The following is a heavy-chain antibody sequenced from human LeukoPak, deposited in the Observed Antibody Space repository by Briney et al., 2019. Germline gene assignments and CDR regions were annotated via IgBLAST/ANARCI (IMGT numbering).Heavy chain of an antibody. CDR1: GFTFSSYG. Sequence: GGSLRLSCAASGFTFSSYGMHWVRQAPGKGLEWVAVISYDGSNKYYADSVKGRFTISRDNSKNTLYLQMNSLRAEDTAVYYCAKDTVAGTSNYYYGMDVWGQGTAVTVSS. CDR2: ISYDGSNK. V-gene: IGHV3-30*18. CDR3: AKDTVAGTSNYYYGMDV. J-gene: IGHJ6*02. D-gene: IGHD6-19*01.